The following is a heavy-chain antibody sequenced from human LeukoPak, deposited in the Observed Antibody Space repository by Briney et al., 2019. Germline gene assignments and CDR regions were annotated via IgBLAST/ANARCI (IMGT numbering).Heavy chain of an antibody. J-gene: IGHJ4*02. CDR1: TFTVSTNF. CDR2: IYSGGVT. CDR3: ARDPDDYYGSGSHVAGQIY. V-gene: IGHV3-66*01. Sequence: GGSLRLSCVASTFTVSTNFMSWVRQAPGKGLEWVSIIYSGGVTNYADSVKGRFTISRDNAKNSLYLQMNSLRAEDTAVYYCARDPDDYYGSGSHVAGQIYWGQGTLVTVSS. D-gene: IGHD3-10*01.